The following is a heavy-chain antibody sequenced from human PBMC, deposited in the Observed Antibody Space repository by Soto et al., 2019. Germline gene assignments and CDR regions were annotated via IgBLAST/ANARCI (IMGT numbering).Heavy chain of an antibody. CDR3: AREVWVVAATDYYGMDV. CDR1: VFTVSSNY. Sequence: PGGSLRLSCAASVFTVSSNYMSWVRQAPGKGLEWVSVIYSGGSTYYADSVKGRFTISRHNSKNTLYLQMNSLRAEDTAVYYCAREVWVVAATDYYGMDVWGQGTTVTSP. CDR2: IYSGGST. J-gene: IGHJ6*02. D-gene: IGHD2-15*01. V-gene: IGHV3-53*04.